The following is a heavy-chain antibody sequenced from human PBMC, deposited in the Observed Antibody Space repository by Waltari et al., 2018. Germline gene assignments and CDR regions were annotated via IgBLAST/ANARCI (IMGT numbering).Heavy chain of an antibody. CDR1: GDSISSSYYY. J-gene: IGHJ4*02. CDR3: ARRRXSRXVGFLIDY. Sequence: QLQLQESGPGLVKPSETLSLTCTVSGDSISSSYYYWEWIPQPPRKGLEWIGSVYYGVTTSYNSSLKSRGPLSVDTPKNKFSLGLNSLTAADTAFYYCARRRXSRXVGFLIDYWGPGTLVTVSS. V-gene: IGHV4-39*01. CDR2: VYYGVTT. D-gene: IGHD1-26*01.